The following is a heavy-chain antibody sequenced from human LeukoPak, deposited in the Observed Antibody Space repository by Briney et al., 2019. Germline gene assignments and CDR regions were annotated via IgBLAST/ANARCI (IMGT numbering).Heavy chain of an antibody. CDR1: GFTFSNYE. V-gene: IGHV3-30*04. D-gene: IGHD5-18*01. J-gene: IGHJ4*02. Sequence: GGSLRLSCEVSGFTFSNYEMNWVRQAPGKGLEWVAVISYDGSNKYYADSVKGRFTISTDNSKNTLYLQMNSLRAEDTAVYYCARDYTAMVEGFDYWGQGTLVTVSS. CDR2: ISYDGSNK. CDR3: ARDYTAMVEGFDY.